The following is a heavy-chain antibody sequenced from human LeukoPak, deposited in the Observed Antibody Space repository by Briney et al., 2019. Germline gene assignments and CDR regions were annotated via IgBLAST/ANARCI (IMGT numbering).Heavy chain of an antibody. CDR2: IYHSGST. J-gene: IGHJ4*02. V-gene: IGHV4-39*07. CDR3: ARGVARSSKFHFSYYFDY. Sequence: SETLSLTCTVSGGSIRSTSYYWGWIRQPPGKGLEWIGSIYHSGSTYYNPSLKSRVTISVDTSKNQFSLNLSSVTAADTAVYYCARGVARSSKFHFSYYFDYWGQGTLVTVSS. D-gene: IGHD6-6*01. CDR1: GGSIRSTSYY.